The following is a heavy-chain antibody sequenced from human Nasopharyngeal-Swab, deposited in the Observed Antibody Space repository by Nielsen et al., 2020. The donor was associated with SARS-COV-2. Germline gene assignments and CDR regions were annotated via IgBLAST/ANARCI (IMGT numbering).Heavy chain of an antibody. J-gene: IGHJ3*01. D-gene: IGHD3-10*01. V-gene: IGHV3-23*01. CDR3: AKDVSLLRGYNAFDR. CDR2: ISISGNPT. Sequence: VRQAPGKGLEWVSTISISGNPTYYAGSVKGRLSISRDNSKNTVFLQMNSLRAGDTATYYCAKDVSLLRGYNAFDRWGQGTMVTVSS.